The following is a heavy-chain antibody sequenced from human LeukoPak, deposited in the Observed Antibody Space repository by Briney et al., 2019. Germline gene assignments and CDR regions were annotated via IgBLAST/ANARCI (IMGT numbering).Heavy chain of an antibody. V-gene: IGHV3-48*03. CDR3: ARGSGVLDY. D-gene: IGHD3-10*01. CDR1: GFTFSNYE. Sequence: GGSLRLSCAASGFTFSNYEMNWVRQTPGKGLEWVSYISSSGSTIYYADSVKGRFTISRDNAQNSLYLQMNSLRAEDSAVYYCARGSGVLDYWGQGTLVTVSS. J-gene: IGHJ4*02. CDR2: ISSSGSTI.